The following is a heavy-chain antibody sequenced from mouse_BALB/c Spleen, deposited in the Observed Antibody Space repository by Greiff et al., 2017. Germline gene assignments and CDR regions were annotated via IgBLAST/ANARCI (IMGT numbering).Heavy chain of an antibody. CDR1: GFSLSTSGMG. CDR2: IYWDDDK. D-gene: IGHD2-4*01. Sequence: QVQLKESGPGILQPSQTLSLTCSFSGFSLSTSGMGVSWIRQPSGKGLEWLAHIYWDDDKRYNPSLKSRLTISKDTSRNQVFLKITSVDTADTATYYCARREWYDYDEFAYWGQGTLVTVSA. CDR3: ARREWYDYDEFAY. J-gene: IGHJ3*01. V-gene: IGHV8-12*01.